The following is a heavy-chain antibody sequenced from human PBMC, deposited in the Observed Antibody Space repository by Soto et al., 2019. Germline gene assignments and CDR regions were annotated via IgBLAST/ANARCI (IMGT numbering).Heavy chain of an antibody. CDR2: IIPIFGTA. CDR3: ARVCAWELQYGMDV. J-gene: IGHJ6*01. CDR1: GGSFSSYP. V-gene: IGHV1-69*13. D-gene: IGHD1-26*01. Sequence: SVKGSCKASGGSFSSYPISGVRQAPGQGLEWMGGIIPIFGTANYAQKCQGRGTITADESTRKDYMELSRLRSEDTAVYSRARVCAWELQYGMDVWRKRTMVIVCS.